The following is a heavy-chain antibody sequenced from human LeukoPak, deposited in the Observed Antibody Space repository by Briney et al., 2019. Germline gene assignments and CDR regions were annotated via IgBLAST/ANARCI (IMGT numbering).Heavy chain of an antibody. D-gene: IGHD3-10*01. J-gene: IGHJ4*02. V-gene: IGHV3-72*01. CDR3: ARVYRGYYFDY. CDR1: GFIFSDHY. Sequence: GGSLRLSCAASGFIFSDHYMDWVRQAPGKGLEWVGRARNKATSYTTEYAASVKGRFTISRDDSKNSLYLQMNSLKTEDTAVYYCARVYRGYYFDYWGQGTLATVSS. CDR2: ARNKATSYTT.